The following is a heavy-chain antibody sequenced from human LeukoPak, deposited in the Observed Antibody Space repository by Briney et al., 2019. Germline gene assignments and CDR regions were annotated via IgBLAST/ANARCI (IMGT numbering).Heavy chain of an antibody. CDR3: AREGYYDSGFYWYFDL. D-gene: IGHD3-22*01. CDR1: GFAFSSYS. CDR2: ISSSSSTI. V-gene: IGHV3-48*01. J-gene: IGHJ2*01. Sequence: PGGSLRLSCAASGFAFSSYSMNWVRQAPGKGLEWVSYISSSSSTIYYADSVKGRFTISRDNAKNSLYLQMNSLRAEDTAVYYCAREGYYDSGFYWYFDLWGRGTLVTVSS.